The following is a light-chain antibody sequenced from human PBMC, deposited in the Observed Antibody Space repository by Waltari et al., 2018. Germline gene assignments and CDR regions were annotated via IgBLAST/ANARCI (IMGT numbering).Light chain of an antibody. CDR3: AAWDDALNGHL. CDR1: SSNIATNT. J-gene: IGLJ2*01. CDR2: SNS. Sequence: QSVLTQPPSASGAPGQRVTISCSGGSSNIATNTVNWYQHLPGAAPKLLIFSNSQRPSGVPDRCSGSQSGTSASLAISGLQSEDEGDYYCAAWDDALNGHLFGGGTKLTVL. V-gene: IGLV1-44*01.